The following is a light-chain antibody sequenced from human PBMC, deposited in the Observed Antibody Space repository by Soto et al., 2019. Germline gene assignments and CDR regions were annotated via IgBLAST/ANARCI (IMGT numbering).Light chain of an antibody. J-gene: IGKJ4*01. CDR1: HSAASA. V-gene: IGKV3-15*01. CDR3: QQYRDWPLT. Sequence: EIVLTQSPGTLSLSPGERATLSCRASHSAASAVAWYQQKPGQAPRLLIYDASTRATGIPARFSGSGSATEFTLTISSLQSEDFAVYSCQQYRDWPLTFGGGTKVDIK. CDR2: DAS.